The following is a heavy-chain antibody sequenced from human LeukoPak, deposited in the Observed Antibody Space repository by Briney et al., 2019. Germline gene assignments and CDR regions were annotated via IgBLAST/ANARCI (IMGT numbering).Heavy chain of an antibody. D-gene: IGHD5-18*01. V-gene: IGHV1-3*03. CDR3: ARDPFGYSYGTDFDY. CDR2: INAGNGNT. Sequence: GASVTVSCKASGYTFTSYAMHWVRQAPGQRLEWMGWINAGNGNTKYSQEFQGRVTITRDTSISTAYMELSSLRSEDTAVYYCARDPFGYSYGTDFDYWGQGTLVTVSS. J-gene: IGHJ4*02. CDR1: GYTFTSYA.